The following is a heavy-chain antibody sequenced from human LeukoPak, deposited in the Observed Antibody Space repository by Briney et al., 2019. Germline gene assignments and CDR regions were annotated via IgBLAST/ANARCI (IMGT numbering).Heavy chain of an antibody. V-gene: IGHV4-34*01. J-gene: IGHJ3*02. CDR2: INHSGST. D-gene: IGHD5-18*01. Sequence: SETLSLTCAVYGGSFSGYYWSWIRQPPGKGLEWIGEINHSGSTNYNPSLKSRVTISVDTSKNQFSLKLSSVTAADTPVSYCASRRYSYGYYGFDIWGQGTMVTVSS. CDR1: GGSFSGYY. CDR3: ASRRYSYGYYGFDI.